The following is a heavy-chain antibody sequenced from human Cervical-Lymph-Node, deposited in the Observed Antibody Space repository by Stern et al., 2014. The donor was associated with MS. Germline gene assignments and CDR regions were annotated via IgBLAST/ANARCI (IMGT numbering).Heavy chain of an antibody. CDR1: GFTFSSYG. J-gene: IGHJ4*02. CDR3: ARGSYGSGSYYHFDY. Sequence: VQLVESGGGGVQPGRSLRLSFAAPGFTFSSYGMHWVRQAPGKGREWVAVIWYDGSNKYYAVSVKGRFTISRDNSKNTLYLQMNSLRAEDTAVYYCARGSYGSGSYYHFDYWGQGTLVTVSS. CDR2: IWYDGSNK. V-gene: IGHV3-33*01. D-gene: IGHD3-10*01.